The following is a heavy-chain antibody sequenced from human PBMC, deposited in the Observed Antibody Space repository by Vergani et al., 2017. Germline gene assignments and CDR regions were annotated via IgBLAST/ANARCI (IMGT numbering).Heavy chain of an antibody. D-gene: IGHD2-21*01. J-gene: IGHJ4*02. CDR1: GFPFSDYG. CDR3: GRRASIIDY. CDR2: ISYDGNKK. V-gene: IGHV3-30*03. Sequence: QVQLVESGGGEVQPGRSLRLSCSAAGFPFSDYGVHWVRQAPGKGLEWVSVISYDGNKKNYADSVKGRFTISRDNVKNSLYLQMNRLRVDDTAVYYCGRRASIIDYWGQGTLVSVSS.